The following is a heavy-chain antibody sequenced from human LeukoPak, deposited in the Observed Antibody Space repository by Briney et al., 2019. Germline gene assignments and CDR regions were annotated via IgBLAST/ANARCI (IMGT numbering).Heavy chain of an antibody. CDR1: GGSISSGSYY. D-gene: IGHD3-22*01. V-gene: IGHV4-61*02. CDR3: ARVGPPDYYDSSGYRTD. J-gene: IGHJ4*02. Sequence: PSETLSLTCTVSGGSISSGSYYWSWIRQPAGKGLEWIGRVYNSGSTNYNPSLKSRVTISVDTSKNQFSLRLSSVTAADTAVYYCARVGPPDYYDSSGYRTDWGQGTLVTVSS. CDR2: VYNSGST.